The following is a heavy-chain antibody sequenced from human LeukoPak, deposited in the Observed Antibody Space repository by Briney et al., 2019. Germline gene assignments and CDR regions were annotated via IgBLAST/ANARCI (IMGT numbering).Heavy chain of an antibody. D-gene: IGHD3-3*01. V-gene: IGHV4-59*01. CDR3: ARAVYYDFWSGYYGVGYYYYYMDV. Sequence: SETLSLTCTVSGGSISSYYWSWIRQPPGKGLEWVGYIYYSGSTNYNPSLKSRVIISVDTSKNQFSLKLSSVTAADTAVYYCARAVYYDFWSGYYGVGYYYYYMDVWGKGTTVTVSS. J-gene: IGHJ6*03. CDR1: GGSISSYY. CDR2: IYYSGST.